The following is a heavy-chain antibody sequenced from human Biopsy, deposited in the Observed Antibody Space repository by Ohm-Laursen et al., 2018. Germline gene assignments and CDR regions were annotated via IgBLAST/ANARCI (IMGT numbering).Heavy chain of an antibody. Sequence: GASVKVSCKASGGTFSSYSISWERQAPGKGLEWLGGFAPEDGKTFYAQKFQGRVTMTEDPSTDTAYMELSSLRSEDTAVYYCATGFTSGWYHFDYWGQGTLVTVSS. CDR1: GGTFSSYS. V-gene: IGHV1-24*01. J-gene: IGHJ4*02. CDR3: ATGFTSGWYHFDY. D-gene: IGHD6-19*01. CDR2: FAPEDGKT.